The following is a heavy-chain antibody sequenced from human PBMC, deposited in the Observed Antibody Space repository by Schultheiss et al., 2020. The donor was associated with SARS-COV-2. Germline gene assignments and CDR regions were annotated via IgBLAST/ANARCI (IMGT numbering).Heavy chain of an antibody. CDR2: IYPGDSDT. D-gene: IGHD6-6*01. Sequence: GGSLRLSCKGSGYSFTSYWIGWVRQMPGKGLEWMGIIYPGDSDTRYSPSFQGQVTISADKSISTAYLQWSSLKASDTAMYYCARRPACHFFDYWGQGTLVTVSS. V-gene: IGHV5-51*01. J-gene: IGHJ4*02. CDR1: GYSFTSYW. CDR3: ARRPACHFFDY.